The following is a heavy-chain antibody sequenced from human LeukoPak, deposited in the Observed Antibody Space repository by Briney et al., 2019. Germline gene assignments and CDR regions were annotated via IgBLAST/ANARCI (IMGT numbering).Heavy chain of an antibody. CDR1: GFTFSSYG. V-gene: IGHV3-53*01. J-gene: IGHJ4*02. Sequence: PGGSLRLSCAASGFTFSSYGMHWVRQAPGKGLEWVSVIYSGGSTYYADSVKGRFTISRDNSKNTLYLQMNSLRAEDTAVYYCARDRPYSSGWYGNFDYWGQGTLVTVSS. CDR3: ARDRPYSSGWYGNFDY. CDR2: IYSGGST. D-gene: IGHD6-19*01.